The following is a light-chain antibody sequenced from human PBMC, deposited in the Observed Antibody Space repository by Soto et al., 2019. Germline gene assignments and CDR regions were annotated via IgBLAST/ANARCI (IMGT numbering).Light chain of an antibody. CDR3: QQYNRYSQT. J-gene: IGKJ1*01. CDR2: NAS. CDR1: QTISAW. V-gene: IGKV1-5*01. Sequence: DIQMTQSPSSLSASVGDRVTITCRASQTISAWLNWYQHKQGKAPDLLIYNASRLQSGVSSRFSGRGSGTEFTLTISSLQPDDFETYYGQQYNRYSQTFGQGTKVDIK.